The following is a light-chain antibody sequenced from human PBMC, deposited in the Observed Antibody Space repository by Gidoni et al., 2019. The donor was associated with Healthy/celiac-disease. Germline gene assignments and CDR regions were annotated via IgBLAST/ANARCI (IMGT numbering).Light chain of an antibody. CDR3: QQSNNTPLT. J-gene: IGKJ4*01. CDR1: QSINSY. V-gene: IGKV1-39*01. CDR2: AAS. Sequence: DIQMTQSPSSLSASVGDRVTITCRASQSINSYLNWYQQKPGKAPKLLIYAASSLQSGVPSRFSGSGSGTYFTLTISSLQPEDFATYYCQQSNNTPLTFGGGTKVYIK.